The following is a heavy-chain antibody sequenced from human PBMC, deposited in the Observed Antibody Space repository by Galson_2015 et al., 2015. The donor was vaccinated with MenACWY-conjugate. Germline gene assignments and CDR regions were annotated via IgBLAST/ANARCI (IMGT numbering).Heavy chain of an antibody. CDR3: AKDRRIVVVIAFGAFDI. J-gene: IGHJ3*02. CDR2: ISGSGGST. CDR1: GFTFSSYA. Sequence: SLRLSCAASGFTFSSYAMSWVRQAPGKGLEWVSAISGSGGSTYYADSVKGRFTISRDNSKNTLYLQMNSLRAEDTAVYYCAKDRRIVVVIAFGAFDIWGQGTMVTVSS. D-gene: IGHD3-22*01. V-gene: IGHV3-23*01.